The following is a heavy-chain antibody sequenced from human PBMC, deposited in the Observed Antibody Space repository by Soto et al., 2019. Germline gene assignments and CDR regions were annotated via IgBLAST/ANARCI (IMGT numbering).Heavy chain of an antibody. CDR2: IYHSGST. Sequence: QVQLQESGPGLVKPSGTLSLTCAVSSGSISSSNWWSWVRQPPGKGLEWIGEIYHSGSTNYNPSLKSRVTISVDKSKNQFSLKLSSVTAADTAVYYCARSTSDYIWGSYHPGGFDPWGQGTLVTVSS. CDR1: SGSISSSNW. J-gene: IGHJ5*02. CDR3: ARSTSDYIWGSYHPGGFDP. V-gene: IGHV4-4*02. D-gene: IGHD3-16*01.